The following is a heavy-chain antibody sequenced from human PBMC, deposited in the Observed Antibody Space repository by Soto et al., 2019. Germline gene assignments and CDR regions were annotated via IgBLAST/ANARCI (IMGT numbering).Heavy chain of an antibody. CDR1: GFTFSGSA. D-gene: IGHD4-17*01. J-gene: IGHJ4*02. CDR3: TRGYGDYVRDY. CDR2: IRSKSNSYAT. Sequence: EVPLVESGGGLVQPGGSLKLSCAVSGFTFSGSAMHWVRQASGKGLEWVGRIRSKSNSYATAYAASVKGRFTISRDDSKNTAYLQMNSLKTEDTAVYYCTRGYGDYVRDYWGQGPLVTVSS. V-gene: IGHV3-73*01.